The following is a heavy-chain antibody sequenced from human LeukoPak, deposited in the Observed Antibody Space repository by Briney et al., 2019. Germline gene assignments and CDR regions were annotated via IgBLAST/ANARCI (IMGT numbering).Heavy chain of an antibody. CDR3: TEDIPGTPFNY. V-gene: IGHV3-30*02. CDR1: GFTFSTYG. CDR2: MQYDGSIK. D-gene: IGHD1-20*01. J-gene: IGHJ4*02. Sequence: GGSLRLSCAASGFTFSTYGMHWVRQAPGKGPEWVAFMQYDGSIKYYADSVKGRFTISRDNSKSMLYLQMNSLRGEDTAVYHCTEDIPGTPFNYWGQGTLVTVSS.